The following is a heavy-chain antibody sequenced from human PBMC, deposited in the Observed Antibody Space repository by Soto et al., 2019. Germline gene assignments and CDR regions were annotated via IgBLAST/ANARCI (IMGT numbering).Heavy chain of an antibody. D-gene: IGHD1-26*01. V-gene: IGHV3-49*04. CDR1: GFTFGDYA. CDR2: IRSKAYGGTT. J-gene: IGHJ3*02. Sequence: PGGSLRLSCTASGFTFGDYAMSWVRQAPGKGLEWVGFIRSKAYGGTTEYAASVKGRFTISRDDSKSIAYLQMNSLKTEDTAVYYCTRERGGSYYAAFDIWGQGTMVTVSS. CDR3: TRERGGSYYAAFDI.